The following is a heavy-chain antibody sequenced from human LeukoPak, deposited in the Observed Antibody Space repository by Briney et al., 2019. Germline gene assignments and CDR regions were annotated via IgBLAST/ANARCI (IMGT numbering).Heavy chain of an antibody. D-gene: IGHD6-19*01. CDR2: ISAYNGNT. V-gene: IGHV1-18*01. Sequence: ASVKGSCKASGYTFTGYGISWVRQAPGQGLEWMGWISAYNGNTNYAQKLQGRVTMTTDTSTSTAYMELRSLRSDDTAVYYCARDQTYKIAVAGSVDYWGQGTLVTVSS. CDR3: ARDQTYKIAVAGSVDY. CDR1: GYTFTGYG. J-gene: IGHJ4*02.